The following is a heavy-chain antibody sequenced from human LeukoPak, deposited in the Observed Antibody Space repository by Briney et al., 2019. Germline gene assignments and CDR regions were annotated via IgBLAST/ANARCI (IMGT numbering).Heavy chain of an antibody. CDR1: GYTFTSYA. J-gene: IGHJ6*04. CDR2: INAGNGST. Sequence: ASVKVSCKASGYTFTSYAMHWVRQAPGQRLEWMGWINAGNGSTKYSQKFQGRVTITRDTSASTAYMELSSLRSEDTAVYYCARATRVSYGMDVWGKGTTVTVSS. CDR3: ARATRVSYGMDV. V-gene: IGHV1-3*01. D-gene: IGHD3-10*01.